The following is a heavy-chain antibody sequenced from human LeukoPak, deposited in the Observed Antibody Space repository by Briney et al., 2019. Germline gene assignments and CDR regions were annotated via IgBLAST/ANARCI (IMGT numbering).Heavy chain of an antibody. V-gene: IGHV1-69*13. D-gene: IGHD3-10*01. CDR1: GGTFSSHA. CDR2: IIPIFGTA. J-gene: IGHJ1*01. CDR3: ARDRSVYYYGSGSYYNVYFQH. Sequence: GASVKVSCKASGGTFSSHAISWVRQAPGQGLEWMGGIIPIFGTANYAQKFQGRVTITADESTSTAYMELSSLRSEDTAVYYCARDRSVYYYGSGSYYNVYFQHWGQGTLVTVSS.